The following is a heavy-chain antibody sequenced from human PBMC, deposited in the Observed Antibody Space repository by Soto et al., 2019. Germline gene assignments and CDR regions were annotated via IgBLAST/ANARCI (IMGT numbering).Heavy chain of an antibody. D-gene: IGHD6-13*01. Sequence: SVTLSVTCAVDGGSFSGYYWSWISKPPGKGLEWIGEINHSGSTNYNPSLKSRVTISVDTSKNQFSLKLSSVTAADTAVYYCARGRSVRYSSSWYSLGIRFDYWGQGTLVTVSS. CDR3: ARGRSVRYSSSWYSLGIRFDY. CDR2: INHSGST. J-gene: IGHJ4*02. V-gene: IGHV4-34*01. CDR1: GGSFSGYY.